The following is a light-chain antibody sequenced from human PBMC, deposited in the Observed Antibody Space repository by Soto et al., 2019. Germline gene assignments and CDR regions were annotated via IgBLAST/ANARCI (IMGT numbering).Light chain of an antibody. Sequence: EIVMTQSPATLSVSPGERATLSCRASQSVSSNLAWYQQRPGQAPRLLIYGASTRATGIPARFSGSGSGTEFTLTINSLQSEDFAVYYCQQYNSSPLTFGGGTKVDIK. CDR1: QSVSSN. J-gene: IGKJ4*01. CDR3: QQYNSSPLT. V-gene: IGKV3-15*01. CDR2: GAS.